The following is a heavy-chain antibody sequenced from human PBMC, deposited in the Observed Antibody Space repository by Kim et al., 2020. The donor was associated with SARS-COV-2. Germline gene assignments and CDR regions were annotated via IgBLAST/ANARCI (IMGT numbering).Heavy chain of an antibody. J-gene: IGHJ6*02. CDR3: ASYGDYAQYYYYGMDV. CDR1: GFTFSSYS. Sequence: GGSLRLSCAASGFTFSSYSMNWVRQAPGKGLEWVSSISSSSSYIYYADSVKGRFTISRDNAKNSLYLQMNSLRAEDTAVYYCASYGDYAQYYYYGMDVWGQGTTVTVSS. D-gene: IGHD4-17*01. CDR2: ISSSSSYI. V-gene: IGHV3-21*01.